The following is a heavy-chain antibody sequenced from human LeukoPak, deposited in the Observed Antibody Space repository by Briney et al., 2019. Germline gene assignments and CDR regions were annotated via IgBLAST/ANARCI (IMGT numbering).Heavy chain of an antibody. V-gene: IGHV4-39*01. J-gene: IGHJ5*02. CDR1: GGSISSSSYY. CDR3: ARPVPSRLGWFDP. Sequence: SETLSLTCTVSGGSISSSSYYWGWIRQPPGKGLEWIGSIYYSGSTYYNASLQGRVTISIDTSKNQFSLKLSSVTAADTAVYYCARPVPSRLGWFDPWGQGTLVTVSS. CDR2: IYYSGST. D-gene: IGHD1-1*01.